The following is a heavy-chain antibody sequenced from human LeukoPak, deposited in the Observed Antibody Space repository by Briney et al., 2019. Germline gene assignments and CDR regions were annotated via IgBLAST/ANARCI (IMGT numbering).Heavy chain of an antibody. J-gene: IGHJ4*02. CDR2: ISGSGGST. Sequence: PGGPLRLSCAASGFTFSSYAMSWVRQAPGKGLDWVSAISGSGGSTYYADSVKGRFTISRDNSKNTLYLQMNSLRAEDTAVYYCAKDRFGELLYDYWGQGTLVTVSS. D-gene: IGHD3-10*01. V-gene: IGHV3-23*01. CDR1: GFTFSSYA. CDR3: AKDRFGELLYDY.